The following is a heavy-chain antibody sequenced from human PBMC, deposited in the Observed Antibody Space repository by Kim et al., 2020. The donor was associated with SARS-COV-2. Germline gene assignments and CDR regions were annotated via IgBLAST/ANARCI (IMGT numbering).Heavy chain of an antibody. J-gene: IGHJ3*01. Sequence: SETLSLTCTVSGDSITSVGFYWSWLRQYPGKGPEWIGYIFYSGSTSYTPSLKSRIAISRETSKTQFSLRLISVTAADTAIYYCARNARRYFGSVDSFNVWGQETLVTVSS. D-gene: IGHD1-1*01. V-gene: IGHV4-31*03. CDR3: ARNARRYFGSVDSFNV. CDR2: IFYSGST. CDR1: GDSITSVGFY.